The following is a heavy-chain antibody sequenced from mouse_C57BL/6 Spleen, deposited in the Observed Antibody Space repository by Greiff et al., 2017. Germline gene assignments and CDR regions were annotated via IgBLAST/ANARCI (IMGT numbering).Heavy chain of an antibody. CDR3: TRVLLRGAMDY. J-gene: IGHJ4*01. D-gene: IGHD1-1*01. CDR2: ISSGGDYI. CDR1: GFTFSSYA. Sequence: DVMLVESGEGLVKPGGSLKLSCAASGFTFSSYAMSWVRQTPEKRLEWVAYISSGGDYIYYADTVKGRFTISRDNARNTLYLQMSSLKSEDTAMYYCTRVLLRGAMDYWGQGTSVTVSS. V-gene: IGHV5-9-1*02.